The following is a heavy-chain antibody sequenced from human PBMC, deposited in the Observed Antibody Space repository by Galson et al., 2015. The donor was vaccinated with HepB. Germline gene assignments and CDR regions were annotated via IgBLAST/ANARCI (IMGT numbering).Heavy chain of an antibody. CDR1: GYTFTDYY. J-gene: IGHJ4*02. Sequence: SVKVSCKASGYTFTDYYIYWVRQAPGQGLEWMGIIDPTGGSTSYAQKFQGRVTLTRDTSTSTVYMDLSSLRSEDTAVYYCATHRGKSSVDFDYWGQGTLVTVSS. D-gene: IGHD3-22*01. V-gene: IGHV1-46*01. CDR3: ATHRGKSSVDFDY. CDR2: IDPTGGST.